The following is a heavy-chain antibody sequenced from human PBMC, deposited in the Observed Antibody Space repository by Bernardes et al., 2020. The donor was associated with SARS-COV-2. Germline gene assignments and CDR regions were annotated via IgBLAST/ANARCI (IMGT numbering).Heavy chain of an antibody. CDR2: ISYDGSDK. D-gene: IGHD6-13*01. V-gene: IGHV3-30*18. CDR1: GFIFSSYG. CDR3: AKEDGGSSWYLNWFDP. Sequence: GGSLRLSCAASGFIFSSYGMHWVRQAPGKGLEWVAVISYDGSDKYYADSVKGRFTISRDNSKNTLYLQMNSLRAEDTAVYYCAKEDGGSSWYLNWFDPWGQGTLVTVSS. J-gene: IGHJ5*02.